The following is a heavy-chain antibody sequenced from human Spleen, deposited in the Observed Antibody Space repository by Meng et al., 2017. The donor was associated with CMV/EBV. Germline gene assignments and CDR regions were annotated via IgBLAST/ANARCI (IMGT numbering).Heavy chain of an antibody. V-gene: IGHV4-34*01. J-gene: IGHJ5*02. CDR2: INNKAST. Sequence: GSLRLSCAVYGDSFSNYFWNWVRQPPGKGLEWIGEINNKASTNYNPSLKSRVTMSVDTSKNQFSLKLSSVTAADTAVYYCARAARYCSSTSCYLNWFDPWGQGTLVTVSS. CDR1: GDSFSNYF. D-gene: IGHD2-2*01. CDR3: ARAARYCSSTSCYLNWFDP.